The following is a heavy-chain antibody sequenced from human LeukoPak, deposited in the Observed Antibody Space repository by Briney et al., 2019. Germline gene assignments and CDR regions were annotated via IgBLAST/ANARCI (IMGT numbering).Heavy chain of an antibody. CDR2: ISSSSSYI. V-gene: IGHV3-21*01. CDR3: ATGMVATSHYDY. J-gene: IGHJ4*02. D-gene: IGHD5-12*01. Sequence: GGSLRLSCAASGFTFSSYSMNWVRQAPGKGLEWVSSISSSSSYIYYADSVKGRFTISRDNAKNSLYLQMNSRRAEDTAVYYCATGMVATSHYDYWGQGTLVTVSS. CDR1: GFTFSSYS.